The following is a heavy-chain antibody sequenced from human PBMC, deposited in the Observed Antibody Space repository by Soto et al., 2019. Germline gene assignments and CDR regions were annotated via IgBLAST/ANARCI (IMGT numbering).Heavy chain of an antibody. V-gene: IGHV3-21*01. D-gene: IGHD6-19*01. CDR1: GFTFSSYS. CDR3: ARNSSAIYYYYGMDV. Sequence: PGESLKISCAASGFTFSSYSMNWVRQAPGKGLEWVSSISSSSSYIYYADSVKGRFTISRDNAKNSLYLQMNSLRAEDTAVYYCARNSSAIYYYYGMDVWGQGTTVTVSS. CDR2: ISSSSSYI. J-gene: IGHJ6*02.